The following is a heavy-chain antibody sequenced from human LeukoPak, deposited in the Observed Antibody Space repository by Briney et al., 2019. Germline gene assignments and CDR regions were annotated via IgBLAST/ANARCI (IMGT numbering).Heavy chain of an antibody. V-gene: IGHV4-39*03. D-gene: IGHD7-27*01. J-gene: IGHJ4*02. CDR1: DDSISSNSYY. CDR3: TRXDXSYKLGNF. CDR2: LHYSGTP. Sequence: SETLSLTCIVSDDSISSNSYYWNWIRQPPGKGLEWVASLHYSGTPYYNPSLSRRISIFAYTSKRRLSLKMTSVTASDTGVHXXTRXDXSYKLGNFWGQGALVTVSS.